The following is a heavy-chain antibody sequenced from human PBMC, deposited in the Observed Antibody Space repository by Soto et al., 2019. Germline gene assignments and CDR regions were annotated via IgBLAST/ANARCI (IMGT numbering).Heavy chain of an antibody. Sequence: SETVSLTCTVSGGSISSGDYYWSWILQPPGKGLEWIGYIYYSGSTYYNPSLKSRVTISVDTSKNQFSLKLSSVTAADTAVYYCVRVLRYFYWSMYFDYWGQGTLVTVYS. J-gene: IGHJ4*02. D-gene: IGHD3-9*01. V-gene: IGHV4-30-4*01. CDR2: IYYSGST. CDR3: VRVLRYFYWSMYFDY. CDR1: GGSISSGDYY.